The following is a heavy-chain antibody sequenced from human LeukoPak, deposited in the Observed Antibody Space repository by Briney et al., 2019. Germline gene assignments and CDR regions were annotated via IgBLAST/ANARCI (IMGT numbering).Heavy chain of an antibody. V-gene: IGHV3-33*01. CDR1: GFTFSSYG. D-gene: IGHD6-19*01. J-gene: IGHJ5*02. CDR3: ARDMAAVASSNWFDP. Sequence: PGGSLRLSCAASGFTFSSYGMHWVRQAPGKGLGWVAVIWYDGSNKYYADSVKGRFTISRDNSKNTLYLQMNSLRAEDTAVYYCARDMAAVASSNWFDPWGQGTLVTVSS. CDR2: IWYDGSNK.